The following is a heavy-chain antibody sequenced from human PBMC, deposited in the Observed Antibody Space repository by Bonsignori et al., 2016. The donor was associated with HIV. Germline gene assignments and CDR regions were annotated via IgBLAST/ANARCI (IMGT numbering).Heavy chain of an antibody. Sequence: WIRQPPGKGLQWVSAISGSGDGTYYVDSVKGRFTISRDNSRNTLYLQMNSLTAEDTAVYYCAKWVNFWSDYQDYWGQGTLVTVSS. CDR3: AKWVNFWSDYQDY. D-gene: IGHD3-3*01. V-gene: IGHV3-23*01. CDR2: ISGSGDGT. J-gene: IGHJ4*02.